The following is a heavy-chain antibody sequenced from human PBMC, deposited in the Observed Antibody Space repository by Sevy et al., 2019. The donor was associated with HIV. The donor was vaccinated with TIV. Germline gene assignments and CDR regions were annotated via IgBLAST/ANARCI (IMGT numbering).Heavy chain of an antibody. CDR1: GGSISSYY. J-gene: IGHJ5*02. CDR2: IYYSGST. Sequence: SETLSLTCTVSGGSISSYYWSWIRQPPGKGLEWIGYIYYSGSTNYNPSLKSRVTISVDTSKNQFSLKLSSVTAADTAVYYCARGGYYGSGSYYNVPWFDPWGQGTLGTVSS. CDR3: ARGGYYGSGSYYNVPWFDP. D-gene: IGHD3-10*01. V-gene: IGHV4-59*01.